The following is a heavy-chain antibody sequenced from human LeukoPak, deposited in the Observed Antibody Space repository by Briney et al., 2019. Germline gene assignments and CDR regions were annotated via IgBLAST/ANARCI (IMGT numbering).Heavy chain of an antibody. CDR1: GFTFSNYW. CDR2: VKQDGSEM. CDR3: ARERGSHSLDY. J-gene: IGHJ4*02. V-gene: IGHV3-7*01. D-gene: IGHD1-26*01. Sequence: GGSLRLSCAASGFTFSNYWMSWVRQAPGKGLEWVANVKQDGSEMYYVDSVKGRFTISRDNAKNSLYLQMNILRADDAAVYYCARERGSHSLDYWGQGTLVTVSS.